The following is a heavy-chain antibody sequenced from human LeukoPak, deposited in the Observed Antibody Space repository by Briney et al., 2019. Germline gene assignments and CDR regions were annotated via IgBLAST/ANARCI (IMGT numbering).Heavy chain of an antibody. Sequence: GGSLRLSCAVSGITLSNYCMNWVRQAPGKGLEWVAGINDSGGTTSYADSVKGRFTISRDNPKNTLYLQMNSLRAEDTAVYFCAKRGVVIRVILVGFHKEAYYFDSWGQGALVTVSS. CDR3: AKRGVVIRVILVGFHKEAYYFDS. CDR1: GITLSNYC. J-gene: IGHJ4*02. V-gene: IGHV3-23*01. CDR2: INDSGGTT. D-gene: IGHD3-22*01.